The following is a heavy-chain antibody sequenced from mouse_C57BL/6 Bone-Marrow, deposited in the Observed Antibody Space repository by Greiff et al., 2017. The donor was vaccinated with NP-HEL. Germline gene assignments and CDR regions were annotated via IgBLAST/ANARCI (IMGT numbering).Heavy chain of an antibody. Sequence: EVKVVESGGDLVKPGGSLKLSCAASGFTFSSYGMSWVRQTPDKRLEWVATISSGGSYTYYPDSVKGRFTISRDNAKNTLYLQMSSLKSEDTAMYYCARVVANWYFDVGGTGTTVTVSS. CDR3: ARVVANWYFDV. CDR1: GFTFSSYG. V-gene: IGHV5-6*01. D-gene: IGHD1-1*01. J-gene: IGHJ1*03. CDR2: ISSGGSYT.